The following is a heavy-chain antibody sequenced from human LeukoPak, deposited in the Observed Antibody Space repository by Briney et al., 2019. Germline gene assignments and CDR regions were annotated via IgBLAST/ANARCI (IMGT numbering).Heavy chain of an antibody. D-gene: IGHD3-22*01. V-gene: IGHV3-7*03. J-gene: IGHJ4*02. Sequence: GGSLRLSCAASGFTFRNFWMTWVRQAPGKGLEWVANIKQDGSEKHYVDSVKGRFTISRDNSKNTLYVQVNSLGTEDTAAYYCAKGSYYDSSGSFYFDYWGQGTLVTVSS. CDR2: IKQDGSEK. CDR1: GFTFRNFW. CDR3: AKGSYYDSSGSFYFDY.